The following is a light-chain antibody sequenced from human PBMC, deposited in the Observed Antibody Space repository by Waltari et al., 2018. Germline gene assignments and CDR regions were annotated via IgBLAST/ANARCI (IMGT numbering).Light chain of an antibody. CDR2: YAS. CDR3: QQYKSAPLT. Sequence: DIQMTQSPSSLSASVGDTVTITCRASQDIISYLAWYQQKPGKAPKPLIYYASNLESGVPSRFSASGSGTEFTLTISSLQPEDFATYYCQQYKSAPLTFGGGTKVEI. J-gene: IGKJ4*01. CDR1: QDIISY. V-gene: IGKV1-16*01.